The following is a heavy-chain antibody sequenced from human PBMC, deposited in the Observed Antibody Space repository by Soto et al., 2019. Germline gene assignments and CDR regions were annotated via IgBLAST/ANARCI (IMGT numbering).Heavy chain of an antibody. CDR1: GFTFDDYA. D-gene: IGHD3-9*01. J-gene: IGHJ6*02. Sequence: EVQLVESGGNLVQPGRSLRLSCAASGFTFDDYAMHWVRQAPGKGLEWVSGITWSGGTMGYADSVKGRFTISRDNGKNFLYLQMNSLRAEDTALYYCGKDTGYDTLTGFYGVDVWGHGTTVTVSS. CDR3: GKDTGYDTLTGFYGVDV. V-gene: IGHV3-9*01. CDR2: ITWSGGTM.